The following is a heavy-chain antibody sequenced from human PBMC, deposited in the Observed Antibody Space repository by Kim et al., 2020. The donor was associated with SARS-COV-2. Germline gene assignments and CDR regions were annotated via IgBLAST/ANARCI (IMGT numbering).Heavy chain of an antibody. D-gene: IGHD1-26*01. J-gene: IGHJ4*02. V-gene: IGHV3-30*02. Sequence: AESVKGRFTVSRDNSKNTLYLQMNSMRPDDTVVYYCAKQSALVVGATVDSWGQGTLVIVSS. CDR3: AKQSALVVGATVDS.